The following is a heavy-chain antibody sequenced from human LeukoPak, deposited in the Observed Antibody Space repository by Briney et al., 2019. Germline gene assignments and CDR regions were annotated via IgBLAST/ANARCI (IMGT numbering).Heavy chain of an antibody. D-gene: IGHD2-15*01. CDR2: ISGSGGST. Sequence: GGSLRLSCAASGFTFSSYAMSWVRQAPGKGLEWVSAISGSGGSTYYADSVKGRFTISRDNSKNTLYLQMNSLRAEDTAVYYCARDLWGYCSGGSCPADYWGQGTLVTVSS. CDR3: ARDLWGYCSGGSCPADY. J-gene: IGHJ4*02. CDR1: GFTFSSYA. V-gene: IGHV3-23*01.